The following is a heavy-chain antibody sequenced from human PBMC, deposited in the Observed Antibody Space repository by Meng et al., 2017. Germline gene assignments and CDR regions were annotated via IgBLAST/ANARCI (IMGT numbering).Heavy chain of an antibody. D-gene: IGHD3-10*01. V-gene: IGHV7-4-1*02. CDR3: ARDAGITMVRGVIIGY. Sequence: QLYPVQPVVYLKDAWCPWNFSYNASESTLTSYTINWVRQAPGQGLEWMGWINPTTGNPTYAQGFTGRFVLSLDTSDSTAYLQISSLRAEDTAVYYCARDAGITMVRGVIIGYWGQGTLVTVSS. CDR2: INPTTGNP. CDR1: ESTLTSYT. J-gene: IGHJ4*02.